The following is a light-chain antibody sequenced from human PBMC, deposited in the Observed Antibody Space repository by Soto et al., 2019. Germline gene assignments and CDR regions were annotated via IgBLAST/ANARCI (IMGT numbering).Light chain of an antibody. J-gene: IGLJ1*01. V-gene: IGLV1-40*01. CDR1: SSSIGTVYD. CDR3: QSYDSGLSTYV. CDR2: GNN. Sequence: QSVLTQPPSVSGAPGQRGTISCTGLSSSIGTVYDVHWYQQVPGTAPKLLIYGNNNRPSGIPDRFSGSKSDTSASLAIAGLQAEDEADYYCQSYDSGLSTYVFGTGTKVTVL.